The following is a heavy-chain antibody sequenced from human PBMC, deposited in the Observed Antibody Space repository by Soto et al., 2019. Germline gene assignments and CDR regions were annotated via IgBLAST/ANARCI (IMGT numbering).Heavy chain of an antibody. V-gene: IGHV3-30*03. J-gene: IGHJ4*02. Sequence: QVQLVESGGGVVQPGRSLRLSCAASGFTFSSYGMHWVRQAPGKGLEWVAVISYDGSNKYYADSVKGRFTISRDNSKNTLYLQMNSLRAEDTAVYYCASALPLFPSSSWSPNDYWGQGTLVTVSS. D-gene: IGHD6-13*01. CDR3: ASALPLFPSSSWSPNDY. CDR2: ISYDGSNK. CDR1: GFTFSSYG.